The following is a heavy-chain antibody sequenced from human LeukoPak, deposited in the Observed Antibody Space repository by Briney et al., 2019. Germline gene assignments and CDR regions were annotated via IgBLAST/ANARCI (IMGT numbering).Heavy chain of an antibody. CDR2: ISYSGST. CDR1: GGSISTYY. D-gene: IGHD5-12*01. CDR3: ASGRKYSATSDY. V-gene: IGHV4-59*01. Sequence: SETLSLTCTVSGGSISTYYWSWLRESPGKGLVGIGYISYSGSTNYNPVLKSRVTISVDTSKNQFSLKLRSVTAADTAVYYCASGRKYSATSDYWGQGTLVTVSS. J-gene: IGHJ4*02.